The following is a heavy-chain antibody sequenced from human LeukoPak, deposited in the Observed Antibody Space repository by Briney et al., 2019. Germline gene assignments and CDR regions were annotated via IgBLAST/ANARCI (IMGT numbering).Heavy chain of an antibody. CDR1: GFTFDDYA. D-gene: IGHD3-16*02. J-gene: IGHJ4*02. CDR2: ISWNSGNI. CDR3: ARDSEYYDYVWGSYRPSYYFDY. Sequence: GGSLRLSCAASGFTFDDYAMHWVRQAPGKGLEWVSGISWNSGNIGYADSVKGRFTISRDNAKNSLYLQMNSLRDEDTAVYYCARDSEYYDYVWGSYRPSYYFDYWGQGTLVTVSS. V-gene: IGHV3-9*01.